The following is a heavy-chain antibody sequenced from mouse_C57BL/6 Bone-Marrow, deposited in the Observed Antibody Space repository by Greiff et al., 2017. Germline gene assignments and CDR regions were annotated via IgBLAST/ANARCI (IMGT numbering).Heavy chain of an antibody. CDR1: GYTFTSYW. J-gene: IGHJ3*01. Sequence: QVQLQQPGAELVMPGASVKLSCKASGYTFTSYWMHWVKQRPGQGLEWIGELDPSDSYTNYNQKFKGKSTLTVDKSSSTAYMQLSSLTSEDSAVYYCARSRVLRPFAYWGQGTLVTVSA. D-gene: IGHD2-12*01. V-gene: IGHV1-69*01. CDR3: ARSRVLRPFAY. CDR2: LDPSDSYT.